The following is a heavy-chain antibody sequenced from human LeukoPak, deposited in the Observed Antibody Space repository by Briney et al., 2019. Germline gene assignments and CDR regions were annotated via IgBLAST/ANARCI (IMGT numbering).Heavy chain of an antibody. CDR3: ARENSSGYPDY. V-gene: IGHV4-61*02. CDR2: IYTSGST. Sequence: SETLSLTCTVSGGSISSGNYYWGWIRQPAGKGLEWIGRIYTSGSTNYNPSLKSRVTMSVDTSKNQFSLKLSSVTAADTAVYYCARENSSGYPDYWGQGTLVTASS. D-gene: IGHD6-19*01. CDR1: GGSISSGNYY. J-gene: IGHJ4*02.